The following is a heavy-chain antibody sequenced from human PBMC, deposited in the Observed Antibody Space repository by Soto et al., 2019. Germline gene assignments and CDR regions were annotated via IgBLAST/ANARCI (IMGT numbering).Heavy chain of an antibody. V-gene: IGHV1-8*01. Sequence: QVQLVQSGAEVKKPGASVKVSCKASGYTFTSYDINWVRQATGQGLEWMGWMNPNSGNTGYAQKFQGRVTMTRNTSISTAYMEQSRLRSENTAVSYCARGYSGYDYMWGSYRFYYFDYCVHGTLVTVSS. J-gene: IGHJ4*01. CDR1: GYTFTSYD. CDR3: ARGYSGYDYMWGSYRFYYFDY. CDR2: MNPNSGNT. D-gene: IGHD3-16*02.